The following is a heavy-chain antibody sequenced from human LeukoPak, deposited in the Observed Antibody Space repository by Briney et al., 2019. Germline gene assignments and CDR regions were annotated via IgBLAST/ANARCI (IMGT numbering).Heavy chain of an antibody. Sequence: GGSLRLSCAASGFTFTSYTMNWVRQAPGKGLEWVSSITSGSSYIYYADSVKGRFTISRDNAKNSLYLQMNSLRAEDTAVYYCASPLHLPWGQGTLVTVSS. D-gene: IGHD4-11*01. V-gene: IGHV3-21*01. CDR1: GFTFTSYT. CDR3: ASPLHLP. CDR2: ITSGSSYI. J-gene: IGHJ5*02.